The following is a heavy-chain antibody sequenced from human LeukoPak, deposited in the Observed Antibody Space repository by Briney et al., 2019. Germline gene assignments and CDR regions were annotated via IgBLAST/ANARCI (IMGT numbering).Heavy chain of an antibody. CDR1: GGSISSSSYY. Sequence: PSETLSLTCTVSGGSISSSSYYWGWIRQPPGKGLEWIGSIYYSGSTYYNPSLKSRVTISVDTSKNQFSLKLSSVTAADTAVYYCARSTGSSSWYYYYYYMDVWGKGTTVTVSS. CDR3: ARSTGSSSWYYYYYYMDV. V-gene: IGHV4-39*07. CDR2: IYYSGST. D-gene: IGHD6-13*01. J-gene: IGHJ6*03.